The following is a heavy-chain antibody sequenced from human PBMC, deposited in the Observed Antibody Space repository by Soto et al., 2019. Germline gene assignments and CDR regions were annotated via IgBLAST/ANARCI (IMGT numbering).Heavy chain of an antibody. Sequence: QVQLVQSGPEVKKPGSSVTLSCKTSGDSFSNYALSWVRQAPGEGLEWMGGIVPIFGTTKYPQKFQDRVRITADESTSTAYMELSRLRPDDTALYFCASVAGFCRRATCLPFSWFDSWGQGTLVMVSS. V-gene: IGHV1-69*01. D-gene: IGHD2-15*01. J-gene: IGHJ5*01. CDR3: ASVAGFCRRATCLPFSWFDS. CDR2: IVPIFGTT. CDR1: GDSFSNYA.